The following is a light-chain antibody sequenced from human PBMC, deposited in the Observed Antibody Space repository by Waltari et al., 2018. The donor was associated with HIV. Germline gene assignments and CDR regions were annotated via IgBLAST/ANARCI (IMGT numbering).Light chain of an antibody. V-gene: IGKV4-1*01. Sequence: DIVMTQSPDSLSVSLGERPTINCKSSQSLLFGSNNKNRLAWYQQRPGQPPKLLISWASTRESGVPDRVSGSGSGTDFTLTINSLQAEDVAVYYCQQFSLSPPLTFGGGTKVEIK. CDR3: QQFSLSPPLT. CDR2: WAS. CDR1: QSLLFGSNNKNR. J-gene: IGKJ4*01.